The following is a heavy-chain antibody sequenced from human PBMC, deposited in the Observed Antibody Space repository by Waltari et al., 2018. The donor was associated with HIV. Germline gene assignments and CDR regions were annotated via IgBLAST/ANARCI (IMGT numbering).Heavy chain of an antibody. J-gene: IGHJ6*02. V-gene: IGHV3-7*01. CDR3: ARDGYSSSWYREDGMDV. D-gene: IGHD6-13*01. CDR1: GFTFSSYW. CDR2: IKQDGSEK. Sequence: EVQLVESGGGLVQPGGSLRLSCAASGFTFSSYWMSWVRQAQGTGLEWVANIKQDGSEKYYVDSVEGRFTISRDNAKNSLYLQMNSLRAEDTAVYYCARDGYSSSWYREDGMDVWGQGTTVTVSS.